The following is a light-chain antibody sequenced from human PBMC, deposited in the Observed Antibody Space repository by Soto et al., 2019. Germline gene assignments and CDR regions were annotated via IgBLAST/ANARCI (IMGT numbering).Light chain of an antibody. J-gene: IGKJ3*01. Sequence: EIVLTQSPGTLSVSPGERATLSCRASQSVSSHYLAWYQQRPGQAPKILMYATSNRVTGVPARFSGSGSGTDFTLTISRLEPDDFALYYCQQYVTSSTFGLGTKVVIK. V-gene: IGKV3-20*01. CDR3: QQYVTSST. CDR2: ATS. CDR1: QSVSSHY.